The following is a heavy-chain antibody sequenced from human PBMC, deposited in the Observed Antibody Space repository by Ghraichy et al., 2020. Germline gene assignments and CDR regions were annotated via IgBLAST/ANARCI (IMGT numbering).Heavy chain of an antibody. Sequence: LSLTCAASGFTFSSYGMHWVRQAPGKGLEWVAVISYDGSNKYYADSVKGRFTISRDNSKNTLYLQMNSLRAEDTAVYYCAKHHGDYDYYYYGMDVWGQGTTVTVSS. V-gene: IGHV3-30*18. D-gene: IGHD4-17*01. CDR3: AKHHGDYDYYYYGMDV. J-gene: IGHJ6*02. CDR1: GFTFSSYG. CDR2: ISYDGSNK.